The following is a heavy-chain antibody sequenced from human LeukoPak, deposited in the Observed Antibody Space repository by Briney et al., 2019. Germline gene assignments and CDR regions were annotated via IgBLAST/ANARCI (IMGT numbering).Heavy chain of an antibody. CDR2: IIPNFGTA. D-gene: IGHD3-22*01. Sequence: SVKVSCKASGGTFSSYAISWVRQAPGQGLEWMGRIIPNFGTANYAQKFQSRVTITTDESTSTAYMELSSLRSEDTAVYYCARDLRYYYGSSGYYYFDPWGQGTLVTVSS. J-gene: IGHJ5*02. CDR3: ARDLRYYYGSSGYYYFDP. CDR1: GGTFSSYA. V-gene: IGHV1-69*05.